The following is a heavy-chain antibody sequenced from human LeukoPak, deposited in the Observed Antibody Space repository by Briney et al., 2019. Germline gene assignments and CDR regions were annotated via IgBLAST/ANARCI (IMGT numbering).Heavy chain of an antibody. CDR1: GFTFRDPA. D-gene: IGHD1-26*01. J-gene: IGHJ4*02. CDR3: SRDYSIVKTTIFLDY. Sequence: GGSLRLSCTTSGFTFRDPAMSWFRPAPGKGLEWVGLIKSKAHGGTTESAASVKGRFTISRDDAKSIAYLQTDSLKTEDTAVYYCSRDYSIVKTTIFLDYWGQGTLVTVSS. V-gene: IGHV3-49*03. CDR2: IKSKAHGGTT.